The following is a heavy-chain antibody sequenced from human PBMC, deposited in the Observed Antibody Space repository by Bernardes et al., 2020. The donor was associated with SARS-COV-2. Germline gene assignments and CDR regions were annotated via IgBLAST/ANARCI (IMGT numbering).Heavy chain of an antibody. V-gene: IGHV3-7*01. J-gene: IGHJ6*02. Sequence: GGSLRLSCAASGFTFSSYSMSWVRQAPGKGLEWVANITQDGSKKYYVDSVKGRFTISRDNAKNSLYLQMNSLRAEDTAVYYCARDHRYFDWLNNYYYYYGMDVWGQGTTVTVSS. D-gene: IGHD3-9*01. CDR3: ARDHRYFDWLNNYYYYYGMDV. CDR1: GFTFSSYS. CDR2: ITQDGSKK.